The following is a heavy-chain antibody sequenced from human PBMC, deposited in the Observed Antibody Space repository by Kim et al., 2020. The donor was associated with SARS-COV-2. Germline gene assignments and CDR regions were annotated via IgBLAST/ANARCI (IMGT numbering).Heavy chain of an antibody. CDR2: IAQDGSIE. CDR1: GFTLNTYS. V-gene: IGHV3-30-3*01. J-gene: IGHJ4*02. D-gene: IGHD6-19*01. CDR3: AKDQGRAWSDFDY. Sequence: GGSLRLSCAASGFTLNTYSMHWVRQAPGTGLEWVAVIAQDGSIEQYADSVKGRITISRDTSKNTVYLQMNSLRPEDTAVYYCAKDQGRAWSDFDYWGQGTLVTVSS.